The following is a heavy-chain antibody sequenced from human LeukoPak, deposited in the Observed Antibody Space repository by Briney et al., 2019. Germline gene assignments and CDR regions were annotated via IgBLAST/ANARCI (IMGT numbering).Heavy chain of an antibody. V-gene: IGHV3-23*01. Sequence: GGSLRLSCAASEFTFSSYWMSWVRQPPGKGLEWVSSIFPSGGEIHYADSVRGRFTISRDNSKSTLSLQMNSLRAEDTAIYYCATYRQVLLPFESWGQGTLVTVSS. CDR2: IFPSGGEI. D-gene: IGHD2-8*02. J-gene: IGHJ4*02. CDR3: ATYRQVLLPFES. CDR1: EFTFSSYW.